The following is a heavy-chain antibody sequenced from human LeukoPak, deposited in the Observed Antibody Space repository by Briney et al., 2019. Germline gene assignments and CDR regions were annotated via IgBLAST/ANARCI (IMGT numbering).Heavy chain of an antibody. V-gene: IGHV3-74*01. Sequence: GGSLRLSCAASGFTFSSYWMHWVRHAPGKGLVWVSHINSDGSSTSYADSVKGRFTISRDNAKNTLYLQMNSLRAEDTAVYYCARRGLDYSIDYWGQGTLVTVSS. CDR1: GFTFSSYW. D-gene: IGHD4-11*01. J-gene: IGHJ4*02. CDR2: INSDGSST. CDR3: ARRGLDYSIDY.